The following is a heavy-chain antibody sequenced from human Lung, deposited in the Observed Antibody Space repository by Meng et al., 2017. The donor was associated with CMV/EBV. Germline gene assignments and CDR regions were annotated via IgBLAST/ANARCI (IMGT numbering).Heavy chain of an antibody. J-gene: IGHJ4*02. Sequence: EVEVVWSGGGLVQPVGSLRLSCAVSGFTIRRYWMHWVRQAPGKGLEWVSRIDSDGRDITYAESVRGRFTISRDDAKNTLYLQMNSLRVEDTAVYYCARGVAESLGWEMGYWGQGTLVTVSS. D-gene: IGHD1-26*01. CDR1: GFTIRRYW. CDR2: IDSDGRDI. V-gene: IGHV3-74*03. CDR3: ARGVAESLGWEMGY.